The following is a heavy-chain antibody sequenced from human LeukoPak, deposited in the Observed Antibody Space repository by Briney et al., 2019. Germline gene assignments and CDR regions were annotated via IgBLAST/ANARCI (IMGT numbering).Heavy chain of an antibody. CDR3: VRDGEGIAISVNFWFDP. D-gene: IGHD3-10*01. CDR2: MNPVTGHT. J-gene: IGHJ5*02. Sequence: VSVWVSCKASGFSFTNYDINWVRQTTGQGLEWMGWMNPVTGHTGYARQFQGRITMTRDTSTSTAYMELRSLTSEDTAVYYCVRDGEGIAISVNFWFDPWGQGTLVTVSS. V-gene: IGHV1-8*01. CDR1: GFSFTNYD.